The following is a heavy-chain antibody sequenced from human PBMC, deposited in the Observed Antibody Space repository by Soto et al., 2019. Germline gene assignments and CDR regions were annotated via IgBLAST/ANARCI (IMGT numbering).Heavy chain of an antibody. Sequence: QVQLQQWGAGQLKPSETLSLTCAVHGESFSGYGGPFSGYYWSWIRQTPGKGLEWIGEINHRGGVNYEQPLKSRVTSSVDTSKNQFPLNLNSVTGADTAVYYCARGQRRGGSSGWSLWGQGTLVTVSS. V-gene: IGHV4-34*02. J-gene: IGHJ4*02. CDR3: ARGQRRGGSSGWSL. CDR1: GGPFSGYY. CDR2: INHRGGV. D-gene: IGHD6-19*01.